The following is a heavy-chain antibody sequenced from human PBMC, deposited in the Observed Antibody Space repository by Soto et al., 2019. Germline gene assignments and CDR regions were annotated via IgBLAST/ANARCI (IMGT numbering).Heavy chain of an antibody. CDR2: IRTKSNHYAT. V-gene: IGHV3-73*01. Sequence: PGGSLRLSCGASGLSFGDSGIYWVREVYGEGLEWVGRIRTKSNHYATAYAAAVKGRFTITRDDSRNTAYLQMNSLETEDTAVYYCTRLHFIVEPGINYWGQGTLVTVSS. D-gene: IGHD6-13*01. CDR1: GLSFGDSG. CDR3: TRLHFIVEPGINY. J-gene: IGHJ4*02.